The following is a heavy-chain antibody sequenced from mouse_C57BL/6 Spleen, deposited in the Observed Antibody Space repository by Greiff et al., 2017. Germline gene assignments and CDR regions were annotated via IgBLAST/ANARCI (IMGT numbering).Heavy chain of an antibody. Sequence: VQLQQSGAELVRPGTSVKVSCKASGYAFTNYLIEWVKQRPGQGLEWIGVINPGSGGTNYNEKFKGKATLTADKSSSTAYMQLSSLTSEDSAVYCCARSSSGYYFDYWGQGTTLTVSS. J-gene: IGHJ2*01. V-gene: IGHV1-54*01. CDR1: GYAFTNYL. CDR2: INPGSGGT. CDR3: ARSSSGYYFDY. D-gene: IGHD3-1*01.